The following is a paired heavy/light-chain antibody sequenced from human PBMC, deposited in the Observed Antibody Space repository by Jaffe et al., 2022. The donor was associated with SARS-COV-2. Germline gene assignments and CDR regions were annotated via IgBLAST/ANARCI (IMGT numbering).Light chain of an antibody. CDR1: SSDVGAYNY. CDR3: WSWTGIHTRV. V-gene: IGLV2-11*01. Sequence: QSALTQPRSVSGSPGQSVTISCTGTSSDVGAYNYVSWYQQRPGEAPKLMIHNVNKRPSGVPDRFSGSKSGNTASLTISGLQAEDEADYYCWSWTGIHTRVFGGGTKVTVL. CDR2: NVN. J-gene: IGLJ3*02.
Heavy chain of an antibody. CDR1: GYTFTVYY. V-gene: IGHV1-2*02. Sequence: QVQLVQSGAEMKRPGASVKVSCKASGYTFTVYYIHWVRQAPGQGLEWMGWIKPDSGVTYYAQQFQGRVTLTSDTSINTVYMEVNRLASDDTAVYFCVRENWIYDYWGQGTLVTVSS. CDR3: VRENWIYDY. D-gene: IGHD5-12*01. CDR2: IKPDSGVT. J-gene: IGHJ4*02.